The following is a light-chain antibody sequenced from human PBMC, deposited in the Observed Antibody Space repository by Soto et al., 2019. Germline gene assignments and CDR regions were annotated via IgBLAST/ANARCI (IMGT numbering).Light chain of an antibody. CDR3: QSYDSSLSAVV. CDR1: ISNIGAGYD. V-gene: IGLV1-40*01. Sequence: QPVLTQPPSVSGAPGQRVTISCTGSISNIGAGYDVHWYQQLPGTAPKLLIYANNNRPSGVPDRFSGSKSGTSASLAITGLQAEDEADYYCQSYDSSLSAVVFGGGTKLTVL. CDR2: ANN. J-gene: IGLJ2*01.